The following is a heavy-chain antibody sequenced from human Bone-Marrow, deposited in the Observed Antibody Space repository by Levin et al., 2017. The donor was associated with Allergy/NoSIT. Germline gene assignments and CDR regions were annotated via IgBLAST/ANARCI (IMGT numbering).Heavy chain of an antibody. CDR1: GFTFSGFT. Sequence: PGGSLRLSCAASGFTFSGFTMHWVRQASGKGLEWVGHIRSKTYNYATAYAASVKGRFTISRDDSENTAYLQINSLKSEDTAVYYCTGGLDGASDYWGQGTLVTVSS. CDR3: TGGLDGASDY. CDR2: IRSKTYNYAT. V-gene: IGHV3-73*01. J-gene: IGHJ4*02. D-gene: IGHD4-17*01.